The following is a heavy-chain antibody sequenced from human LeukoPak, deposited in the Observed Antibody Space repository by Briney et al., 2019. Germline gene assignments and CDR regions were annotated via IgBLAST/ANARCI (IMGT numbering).Heavy chain of an antibody. D-gene: IGHD3-10*01. Sequence: SETLSLTCTVSGASISSGGYYWSWIRQHPGKGLEWIGYVYYSGSTYYNPSLKSRVTTSVDTSKNQFSLRLNSVTAADTAVYYCARDRGMVQGVRLHNWFDPWGQGTLVTVSS. V-gene: IGHV4-31*03. J-gene: IGHJ5*02. CDR2: VYYSGST. CDR1: GASISSGGYY. CDR3: ARDRGMVQGVRLHNWFDP.